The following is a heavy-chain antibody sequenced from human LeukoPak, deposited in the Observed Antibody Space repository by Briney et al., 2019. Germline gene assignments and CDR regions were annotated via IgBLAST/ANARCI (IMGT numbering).Heavy chain of an antibody. CDR2: IRGSGSTI. J-gene: IGHJ4*02. Sequence: GGSLRLSCAASGFTFSIYSMNWVRQAPGKGLEWVSYIRGSGSTIYYADSVKGRFTISRDNSENTVYLQMNSLRAEDTAVYYCAKSEVYYFGTSGGFDYWGQGTLVTVSS. CDR3: AKSEVYYFGTSGGFDY. D-gene: IGHD3-22*01. CDR1: GFTFSIYS. V-gene: IGHV3-48*01.